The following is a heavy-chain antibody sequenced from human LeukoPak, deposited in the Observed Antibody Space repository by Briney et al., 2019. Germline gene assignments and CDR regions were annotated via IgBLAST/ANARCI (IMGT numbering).Heavy chain of an antibody. Sequence: PSETLSPTCTVSGGSISSGGYYWSWIRQHPGKGLEWIGYIYYSGSTYYNPSLKSRVTISVDTSKNQFSLKLSSVTAADTAVYYCARVGARSGWLDDWGQGTLVTVSS. CDR2: IYYSGST. CDR3: ARVGARSGWLDD. V-gene: IGHV4-31*03. D-gene: IGHD2-15*01. J-gene: IGHJ5*02. CDR1: GGSISSGGYY.